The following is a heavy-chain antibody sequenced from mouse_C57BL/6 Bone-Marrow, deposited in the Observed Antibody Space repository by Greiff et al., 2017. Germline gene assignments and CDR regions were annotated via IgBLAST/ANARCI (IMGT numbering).Heavy chain of an antibody. J-gene: IGHJ4*01. CDR1: GYTFTDYY. CDR3: ANYYYGSSYAMDY. V-gene: IGHV1-26*01. Sequence: VQLQQSGPELVKPGASVKISCKASGYTFTDYYMNWVKQSHGKSLEWIGDINPNNGGTSYNQKFKGKATLTVDKSSSTAYMELRSLTSEDSAVYYCANYYYGSSYAMDYWGQGTSVTVSS. CDR2: INPNNGGT. D-gene: IGHD1-1*01.